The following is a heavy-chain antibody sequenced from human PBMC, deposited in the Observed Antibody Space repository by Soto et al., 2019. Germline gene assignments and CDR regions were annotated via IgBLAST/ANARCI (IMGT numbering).Heavy chain of an antibody. Sequence: QVQLVQSGAEVKKPGSSVKVSCKASGGTFSSYTISWVRQAPGQGLEWMGRIIPILGIANYAQKFQGRVTITADKSTSTAYMELSSLRSEDTAVYYCARSYSSGWYEGPGWFDPWGQGTLVTVSS. CDR3: ARSYSSGWYEGPGWFDP. V-gene: IGHV1-69*02. D-gene: IGHD6-19*01. CDR1: GGTFSSYT. J-gene: IGHJ5*02. CDR2: IIPILGIA.